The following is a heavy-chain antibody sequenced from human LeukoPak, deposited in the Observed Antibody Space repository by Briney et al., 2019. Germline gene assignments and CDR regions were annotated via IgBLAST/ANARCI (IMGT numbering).Heavy chain of an antibody. CDR1: GYTFTSYY. CDR3: ARELEEAYYDILTGYYGNRHYYYGMDV. CDR2: INPSGGST. Sequence: GASVKVSCKASGYTFTSYYMHWVRQAPGQGLEWMGIINPSGGSTSYAQKFQGRVTMTRDTSTSTVYMELSSLRSEDTAVYYCARELEEAYYDILTGYYGNRHYYYGMDVWGQGTTVTVSS. V-gene: IGHV1-46*01. D-gene: IGHD3-9*01. J-gene: IGHJ6*02.